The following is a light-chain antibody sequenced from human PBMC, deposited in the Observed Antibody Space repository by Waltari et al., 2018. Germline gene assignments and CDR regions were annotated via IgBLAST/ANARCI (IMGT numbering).Light chain of an antibody. Sequence: EIALTQSPGTLPLSPGERGTLSCRASQSVGRSLCWYQQNHGQAPRLLIYDASTRATGVPDRFSGGGSGTDFSLTISRLEAEDFAVYYCQMYVRLPVTFGQGTKVEI. J-gene: IGKJ1*01. CDR3: QMYVRLPVT. V-gene: IGKV3-20*01. CDR2: DAS. CDR1: QSVGRS.